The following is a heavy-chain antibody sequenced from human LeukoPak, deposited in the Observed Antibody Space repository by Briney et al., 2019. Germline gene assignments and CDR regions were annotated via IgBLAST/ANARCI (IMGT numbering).Heavy chain of an antibody. CDR3: AKDSRIPAGGTEPSDY. J-gene: IGHJ4*02. D-gene: IGHD6-13*01. CDR2: ISGSGGST. CDR1: GFTFSSYA. V-gene: IGHV3-23*01. Sequence: GGSLRLSCAASGFTFSSYAMTWVRQPPGKGLEWVSAISGSGGSTYYANSVKGRFTISRDNSKDTLYLQMNSLRAEDTAVYYCAKDSRIPAGGTEPSDYWGQGTLVTVSS.